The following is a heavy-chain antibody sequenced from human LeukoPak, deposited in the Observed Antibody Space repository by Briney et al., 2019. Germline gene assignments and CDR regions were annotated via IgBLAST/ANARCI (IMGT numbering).Heavy chain of an antibody. CDR2: IIPLFGTV. V-gene: IGHV1-69*06. J-gene: IGHJ4*02. CDR1: GGTFNSYA. Sequence: SVKVSCKAAGGTFNSYAISWVRQAPGQGLEWMGGIIPLFGTVNYAQKFQGRVTVTADNSTSTAYMELSSLRSEDTAVYYCARSGYSGYDEKAVGYWGQGTLVTVSS. D-gene: IGHD5-12*01. CDR3: ARSGYSGYDEKAVGY.